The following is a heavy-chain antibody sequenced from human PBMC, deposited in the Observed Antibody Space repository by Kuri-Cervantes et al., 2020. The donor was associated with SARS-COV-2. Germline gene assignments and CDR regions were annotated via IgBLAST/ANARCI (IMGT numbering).Heavy chain of an antibody. J-gene: IGHJ6*02. D-gene: IGHD2-15*01. CDR2: VNPNSGGT. Sequence: ASVKVSCKASGYTFTGYYMHWVRQAPGQGLEWMGWVNPNSGGTNYAQKFQGRVTMTRDTSISTAYMELSRLRSGDTAVYYCARRPPYCSGGSCYYYYYGMDVWGQGTTVTVSS. V-gene: IGHV1-2*02. CDR3: ARRPPYCSGGSCYYYYYGMDV. CDR1: GYTFTGYY.